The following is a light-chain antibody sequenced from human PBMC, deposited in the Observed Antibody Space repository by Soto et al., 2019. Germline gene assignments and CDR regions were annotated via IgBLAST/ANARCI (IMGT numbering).Light chain of an antibody. V-gene: IGKV3-20*01. CDR3: QQYGISPPNT. CDR2: AAS. J-gene: IGKJ5*01. CDR1: QSVGSTY. Sequence: EIVLTQSPGTLSLSPGERATPSCRASQSVGSTYLAWYQQKPGQAPRLLIYAASSRATGVPERFSGSGSGTDFTLTISRLEPEDFAVYYCQQYGISPPNTVGQGTRLEIK.